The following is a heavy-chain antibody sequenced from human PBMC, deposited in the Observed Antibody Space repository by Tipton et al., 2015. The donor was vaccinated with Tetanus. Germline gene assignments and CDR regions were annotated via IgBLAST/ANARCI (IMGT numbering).Heavy chain of an antibody. Sequence: TLSLTCTVSGGSISSYYWSWIRQPPGKGLEWIGYMFYSGTTKYNPSLKSRVAISVDRSKNEFSLQLRSVTAADTAVYYCAVRDSSPWGFDPWGPGTLVTVTS. CDR1: GGSISSYY. CDR3: AVRDSSPWGFDP. D-gene: IGHD6-6*01. V-gene: IGHV4-59*03. J-gene: IGHJ5*02. CDR2: MFYSGTT.